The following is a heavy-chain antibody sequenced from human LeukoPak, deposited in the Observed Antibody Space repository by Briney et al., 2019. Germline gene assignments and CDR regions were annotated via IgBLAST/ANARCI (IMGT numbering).Heavy chain of an antibody. CDR1: GFTFKNYA. Sequence: GGSLRLSCVASGFTFKNYAMSWVRQAPGKGLEWVSGISGSGDSRYYADSVKGRFTISRDNSKNMLYMQMNSLRAEDTAVYYCAKDRPNYYGSNGHYYKLNGDCWGQGTLVTVSS. D-gene: IGHD3-22*01. CDR3: AKDRPNYYGSNGHYYKLNGDC. J-gene: IGHJ4*02. CDR2: ISGSGDSR. V-gene: IGHV3-23*01.